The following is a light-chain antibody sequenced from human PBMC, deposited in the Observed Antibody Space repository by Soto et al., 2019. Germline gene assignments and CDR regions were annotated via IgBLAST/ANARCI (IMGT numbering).Light chain of an antibody. CDR3: QQYNNWAPPLT. Sequence: EIVMTQYPATLSVSPGERATLSCRASQSVSSNLAWYQQKPGQAPRLLIYGASTRATGIPARFSGSGSGTEFTLTISSLQSEDFAVYYCQQYNNWAPPLTFGGGTKVEI. CDR2: GAS. J-gene: IGKJ4*01. V-gene: IGKV3-15*01. CDR1: QSVSSN.